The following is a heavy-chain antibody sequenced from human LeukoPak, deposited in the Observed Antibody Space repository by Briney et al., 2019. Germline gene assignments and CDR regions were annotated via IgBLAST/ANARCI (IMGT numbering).Heavy chain of an antibody. D-gene: IGHD3-3*01. CDR3: AKRRQIFGVVIVGFDY. V-gene: IGHV3-53*01. J-gene: IGHJ4*02. CDR2: VYRDGST. Sequence: GGSLRLSCAASGFTVSSSYMSWVRQAPGKGLEWVSVVYRDGSTYYADSVRGRFTISRDNSQNTLYLQMNSLRAEDTAVYYCAKRRQIFGVVIVGFDYWGQGTLVIVSS. CDR1: GFTVSSSY.